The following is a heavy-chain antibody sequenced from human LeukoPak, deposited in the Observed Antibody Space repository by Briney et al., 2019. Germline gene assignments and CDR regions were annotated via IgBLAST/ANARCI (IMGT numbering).Heavy chain of an antibody. J-gene: IGHJ1*01. V-gene: IGHV3-48*01. Sequence: GGSLRLSCAASGFTFSSYSMNWVRQAPGKGLEWVSYISSSSSTIYYADSVKGRFTISRDNAKDSLYLQMNSLRAEDTAVYYCASQENSSSWYGYFQHLGQGTLVTGSS. CDR3: ASQENSSSWYGYFQH. CDR1: GFTFSSYS. CDR2: ISSSSSTI. D-gene: IGHD6-13*01.